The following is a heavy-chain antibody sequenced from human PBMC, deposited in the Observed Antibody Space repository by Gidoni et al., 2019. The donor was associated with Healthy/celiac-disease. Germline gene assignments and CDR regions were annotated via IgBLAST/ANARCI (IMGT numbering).Heavy chain of an antibody. V-gene: IGHV4-59*01. D-gene: IGHD1-26*01. CDR1: GGPISSYY. CDR2: IYYSGST. Sequence: QVQLQESGPGLVKPSETLSLTCTVSGGPISSYYWSWIRQPPGKGLEWIGYIYYSGSTNYNPSLKSRVTISGDTSKNQFSLKLSSVTAADTAVYYCARGESYSPGTIFDYWGQGTLVTVSS. J-gene: IGHJ4*02. CDR3: ARGESYSPGTIFDY.